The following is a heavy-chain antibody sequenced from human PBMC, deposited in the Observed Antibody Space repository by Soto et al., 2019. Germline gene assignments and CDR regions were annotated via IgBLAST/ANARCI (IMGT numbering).Heavy chain of an antibody. Sequence: QVQLVQSGAEVKKPGASVKVSCKSSGYTFSMSGISWVRQAPGQGLEWMGWISGYNGKTNYEQKFQDRVTMTTNTSTRRAYMELRSRRADEPAVYYCAREGPRTYYYYGMDVWGQGTTVTVSS. CDR2: ISGYNGKT. V-gene: IGHV1-18*01. CDR1: GYTFSMSG. J-gene: IGHJ6*02. CDR3: AREGPRTYYYYGMDV.